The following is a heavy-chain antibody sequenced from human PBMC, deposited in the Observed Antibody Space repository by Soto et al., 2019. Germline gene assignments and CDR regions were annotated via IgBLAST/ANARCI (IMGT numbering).Heavy chain of an antibody. CDR2: IYYSGST. CDR3: ARAPNPPSNFYDSSGFYFFEH. D-gene: IGHD3-22*01. CDR1: GASISSSGYY. Sequence: QVQLQESGPGLVKPSQTLSLTCTVSGASISSSGYYWNWIRQHPGKGLEWIGCIYYSGSTYYNPSLKSRVTMSEDTSKNQFSLKLSSVTAADTAVYYCARAPNPPSNFYDSSGFYFFEHWGQGTLVTVSS. J-gene: IGHJ4*02. V-gene: IGHV4-31*03.